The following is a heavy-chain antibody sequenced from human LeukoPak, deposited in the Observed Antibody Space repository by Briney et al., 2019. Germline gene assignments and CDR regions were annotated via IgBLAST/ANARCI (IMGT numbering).Heavy chain of an antibody. D-gene: IGHD2/OR15-2a*01. CDR1: GFTFSSYG. J-gene: IGHJ2*01. V-gene: IGHV3-33*01. Sequence: GGSLRLSCAASGFTFSSYGMHWVRQAPGKGLEWVAVVWYDGSNKYYPDSVQGRFTISRDNSKNTLYLQVNSLRAEDTAVYYCARDRSMSGWYIDLWGRGTLVTVSS. CDR2: VWYDGSNK. CDR3: ARDRSMSGWYIDL.